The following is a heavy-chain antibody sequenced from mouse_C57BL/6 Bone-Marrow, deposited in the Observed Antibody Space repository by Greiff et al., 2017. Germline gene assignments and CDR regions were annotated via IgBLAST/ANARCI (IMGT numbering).Heavy chain of an antibody. CDR2: ISSGGSYT. D-gene: IGHD3-2*02. CDR3: ASLAQAFYYAMDY. V-gene: IGHV5-6*01. CDR1: GFTFSSYG. J-gene: IGHJ4*01. Sequence: EVKLQESGGDLVKPGGSLKLSCAASGFTFSSYGMSWVRQTPDKRLEWVATISSGGSYTYYPDSVKGRFTISRDNAKNTLYLQMSSLKSEDTAMYYCASLAQAFYYAMDYWGQGTSVTVSS.